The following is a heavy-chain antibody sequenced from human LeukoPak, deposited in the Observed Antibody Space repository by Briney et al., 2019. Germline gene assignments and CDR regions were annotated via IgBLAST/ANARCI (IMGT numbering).Heavy chain of an antibody. J-gene: IGHJ6*03. CDR1: GYTLTELS. CDR2: FDPEDGET. CDR3: ATGRGYSYGYVDYYYMDV. Sequence: ASVKVSCKVSGYTLTELSMHWVRQAPGKGLEWMGGFDPEDGETIYAQKFQGRVTMTEDTSTDTAYMELSSLRSEVTAVYYCATGRGYSYGYVDYYYMDVWGKGTTVTVSS. D-gene: IGHD5-18*01. V-gene: IGHV1-24*01.